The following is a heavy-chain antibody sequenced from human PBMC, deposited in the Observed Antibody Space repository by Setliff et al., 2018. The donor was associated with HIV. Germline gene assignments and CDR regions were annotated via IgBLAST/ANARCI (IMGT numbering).Heavy chain of an antibody. D-gene: IGHD5-18*01. Sequence: PGGSLRLSCAASGFTFSSYTMNWVRQAPGKGLEWVSSISSSSSYIYYADSVKGRFTISRDNAKNSLFLQMNSLRAEDTAVYYCASIELAAMVPVDYWGQGTLVTVSS. V-gene: IGHV3-21*01. CDR1: GFTFSSYT. CDR2: ISSSSSYI. CDR3: ASIELAAMVPVDY. J-gene: IGHJ4*02.